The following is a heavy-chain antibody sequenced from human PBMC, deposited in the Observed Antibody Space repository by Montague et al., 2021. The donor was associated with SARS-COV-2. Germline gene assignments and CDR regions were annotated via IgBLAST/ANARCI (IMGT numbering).Heavy chain of an antibody. V-gene: IGHV4-39*01. J-gene: IGHJ4*01. Sequence: SETLSLTCTVSGHSISTSPYYWAWLRQPPGKALEWIGNILYNDNTYYNPFLQSRVKLSVDTSKNQFSLNLTSVTAADTATYYCANFTSVAATWGHGTLVTVSS. CDR2: ILYNDNT. CDR3: ANFTSVAAT. CDR1: GHSISTSPYY. D-gene: IGHD2-15*01.